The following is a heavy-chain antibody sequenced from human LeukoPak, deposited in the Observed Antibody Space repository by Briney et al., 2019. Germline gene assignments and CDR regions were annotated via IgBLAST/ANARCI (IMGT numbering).Heavy chain of an antibody. CDR2: ISYDGSNK. CDR3: AKDRDWSGWYFDY. V-gene: IGHV3-30-3*01. D-gene: IGHD6-19*01. Sequence: PGGSLRLSCAASGFTFSSYAMHWVRQAPGKGLEWVAVISYDGSNKYYADSVKGRFTISRDNSKNTLYLQMNSLRAEDTAVYYCAKDRDWSGWYFDYWGQGTLVTVSS. CDR1: GFTFSSYA. J-gene: IGHJ4*02.